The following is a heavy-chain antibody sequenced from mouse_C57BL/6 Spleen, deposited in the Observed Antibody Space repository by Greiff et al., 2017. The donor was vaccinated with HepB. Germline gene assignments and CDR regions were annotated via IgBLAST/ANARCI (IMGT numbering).Heavy chain of an antibody. CDR3: TLRQGFAY. Sequence: EAQLQQSGAELVRPGASVKLSCTASGFNIKDDYMHWVKQRPEQGLEWIGWIDPENGDTEYASKFQGKATITADTSSNTAYLQLSSLTSEDTAVYYCTLRQGFAYWGQGTLVTVSA. CDR2: IDPENGDT. CDR1: GFNIKDDY. D-gene: IGHD1-2*01. J-gene: IGHJ3*01. V-gene: IGHV14-4*01.